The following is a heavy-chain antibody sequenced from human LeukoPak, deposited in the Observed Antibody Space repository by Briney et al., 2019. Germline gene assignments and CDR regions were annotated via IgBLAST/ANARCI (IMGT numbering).Heavy chain of an antibody. CDR3: ARTRGYGGNSPRAFDI. D-gene: IGHD4-23*01. V-gene: IGHV4-59*01. J-gene: IGHJ3*02. CDR1: GGSISGYF. Sequence: SEPLSLTCTVSGGSISGYFWSWVXQPPXXXVXWIAYILYSGSTNYNPSLKSRVTISVDTSKNQFSLMLTSVTAADTAVYYCARTRGYGGNSPRAFDIWGQGIMVTVSS. CDR2: ILYSGST.